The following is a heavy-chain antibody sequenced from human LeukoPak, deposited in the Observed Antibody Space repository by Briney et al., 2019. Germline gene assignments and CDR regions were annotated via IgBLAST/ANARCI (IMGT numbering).Heavy chain of an antibody. CDR3: AREYYYDSSGWFDY. Sequence: ASVKVSCKASGYSFTSHYMHWVRQAPGQGLEWMGWISAYNGNTNYAQKLQGRVTMTTDTSTSTAYMELRSLRSDDTAVYYCAREYYYDSSGWFDYWGQGTLVTVSS. CDR2: ISAYNGNT. CDR1: GYSFTSHY. J-gene: IGHJ4*02. V-gene: IGHV1-18*04. D-gene: IGHD3-22*01.